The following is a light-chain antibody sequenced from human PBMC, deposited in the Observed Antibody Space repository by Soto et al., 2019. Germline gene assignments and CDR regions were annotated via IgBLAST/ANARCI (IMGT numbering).Light chain of an antibody. Sequence: EIQITQSPSTLSASGGDSITITCRASQSISSWLAWYQQKPGKDPKLLIYKASSLESGVPSRFSGSGSGTAFILTISSLQPEGVASYDCQQYNSYATFGQGTKVEIK. J-gene: IGKJ1*01. CDR2: KAS. CDR3: QQYNSYAT. CDR1: QSISSW. V-gene: IGKV1-5*03.